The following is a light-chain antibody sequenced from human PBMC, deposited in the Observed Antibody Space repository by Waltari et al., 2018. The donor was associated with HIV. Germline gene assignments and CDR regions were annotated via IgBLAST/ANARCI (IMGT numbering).Light chain of an antibody. V-gene: IGKV3-20*01. Sequence: IELTQSPDTLSLSPGEGATLSCMASQNITNNHLAWYQQKPGQAPRLLYYDASTSAAGVPDRFSGSRFGTDFSLTISRVEAEDFAVYYCQQYGSGYTFGLGTRLDIK. CDR1: QNITNNH. CDR3: QQYGSGYT. J-gene: IGKJ2*01. CDR2: DAS.